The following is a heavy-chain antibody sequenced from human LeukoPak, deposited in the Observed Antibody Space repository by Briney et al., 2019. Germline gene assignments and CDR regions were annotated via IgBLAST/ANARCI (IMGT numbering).Heavy chain of an antibody. V-gene: IGHV3-23*01. D-gene: IGHD5-18*01. Sequence: PGGSLRLSCAASGFTFSGYAMSWVRQAPGKGLEWVSAISGSGGSTYYADSVKGRFTISRDNSKNTLYLQMNSLRAEDTAVYYCARLSSVGYSYENADYWGQGTLVTVSS. CDR2: ISGSGGST. J-gene: IGHJ4*02. CDR1: GFTFSGYA. CDR3: ARLSSVGYSYENADY.